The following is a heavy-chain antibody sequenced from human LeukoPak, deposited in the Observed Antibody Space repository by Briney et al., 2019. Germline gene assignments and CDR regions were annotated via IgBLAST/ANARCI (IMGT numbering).Heavy chain of an antibody. CDR3: ARFRRDGYNLDAFDI. D-gene: IGHD5-24*01. V-gene: IGHV1-69*13. CDR2: IIPIFGTA. J-gene: IGHJ3*02. Sequence: SVKVSCKASGGTFSSYAISWVRQAPGQGLEWMGGIIPIFGTANYAQKFQGRVTITADESTSTAYMELSSLRSEDTAVYYCARFRRDGYNLDAFDIWGQGTMVTVSS. CDR1: GGTFSSYA.